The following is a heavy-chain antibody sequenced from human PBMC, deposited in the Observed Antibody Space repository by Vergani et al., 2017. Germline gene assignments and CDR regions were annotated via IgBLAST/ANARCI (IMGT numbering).Heavy chain of an antibody. CDR3: ARDRSLWGDLWAFDS. Sequence: QVQLVESGGGLVKPGGSLRLSCAASGFTFSDSSMSWIRPAPGKGLEWVSYISSSGSTIYYADSVKGRFTISRYNAKNSLYLQMNSLRAEDTAVSYCARDRSLWGDLWAFDSWGQGTMVTVSS. D-gene: IGHD3-3*01. CDR2: ISSSGSTI. V-gene: IGHV3-11*01. J-gene: IGHJ3*02. CDR1: GFTFSDSS.